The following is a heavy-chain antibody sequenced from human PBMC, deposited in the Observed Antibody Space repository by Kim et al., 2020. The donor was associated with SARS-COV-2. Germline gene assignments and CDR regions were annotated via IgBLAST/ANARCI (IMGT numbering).Heavy chain of an antibody. D-gene: IGHD3-3*01. J-gene: IGHJ4*02. CDR3: AKDANYDLLSGYYITYYFDY. V-gene: IGHV3-23*01. CDR1: GFTFSSYA. CDR2: ISGSGGST. Sequence: GGSLRLSCAASGFTFSSYAMSWVRQAPGKGLEWVSAISGSGGSTYYADSVKGRFTISRDNSKNTLYLQMNSLRAEDTAVYYCAKDANYDLLSGYYITYYFDYWGQGTLVTVSS.